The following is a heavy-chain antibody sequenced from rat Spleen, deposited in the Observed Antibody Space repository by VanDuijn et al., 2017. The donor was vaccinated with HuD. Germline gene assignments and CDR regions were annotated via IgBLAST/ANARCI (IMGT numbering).Heavy chain of an antibody. CDR1: EFSLTGNN. CDR2: MRYDGDT. J-gene: IGHJ3*01. CDR3: ARFGGEFDY. V-gene: IGHV2S30*01. D-gene: IGHD4-3*01. Sequence: QVQLKESGPGLVQPSQTLSLTCTVSEFSLTGNNIHWVRQSPGKGLEWMGRMRYDGDTSYNSALKSRLSISRDTSKSQVFLKRNSLQTEDTATYYCARFGGEFDYWGHGTLVTVSS.